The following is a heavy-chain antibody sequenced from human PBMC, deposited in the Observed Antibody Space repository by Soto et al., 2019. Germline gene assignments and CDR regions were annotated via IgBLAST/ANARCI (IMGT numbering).Heavy chain of an antibody. V-gene: IGHV3-30-3*01. CDR1: GFTFSSFA. J-gene: IGHJ6*02. CDR3: ARGFRLTPYYGMDV. Sequence: SLRLSCEGSGFTFSSFALHWLRQAPGKGLEWVALISYDGSDKYFADSVKGRFTISRDDPKNKVYLQMNSLRDEDTAVFYCARGFRLTPYYGMDVWGQGTTVTVSS. D-gene: IGHD7-27*01. CDR2: ISYDGSDK.